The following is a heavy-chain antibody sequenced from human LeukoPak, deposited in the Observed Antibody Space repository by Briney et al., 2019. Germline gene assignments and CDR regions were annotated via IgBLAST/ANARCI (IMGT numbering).Heavy chain of an antibody. CDR2: IYYSGST. CDR1: GGSISSGGYY. D-gene: IGHD2-2*01. V-gene: IGHV4-31*03. CDR3: ARVVEDIVVEPAAMGNWFDP. J-gene: IGHJ5*02. Sequence: SQTLSLTCTVSGGSISSGGYYWSWIRQHPGKGLEWIGYIYYSGSTYYNPSLKSRVTISVDTSKNQFSLKLSSVTAADTAVYYCARVVEDIVVEPAAMGNWFDPWGQGTLVTVSS.